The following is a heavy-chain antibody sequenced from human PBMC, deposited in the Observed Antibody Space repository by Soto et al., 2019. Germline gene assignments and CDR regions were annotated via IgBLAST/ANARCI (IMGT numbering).Heavy chain of an antibody. D-gene: IGHD3-9*01. CDR2: IYYSGST. CDR3: ARGDDILTGYSLGY. V-gene: IGHV4-59*01. J-gene: IGHJ4*02. Sequence: SETLSLTCTVSGGSISSYYWSWIRQPPGKGLEWIGYIYYSGSTNYNPSLKSRVTISVDTSKNQFSLKRSSVTAADTAVYYCARGDDILTGYSLGYWGQGTLVTVSS. CDR1: GGSISSYY.